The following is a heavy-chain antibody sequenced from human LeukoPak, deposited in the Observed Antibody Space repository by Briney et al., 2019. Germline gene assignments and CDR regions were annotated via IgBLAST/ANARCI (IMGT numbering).Heavy chain of an antibody. D-gene: IGHD3-10*01. J-gene: IGHJ5*02. CDR2: IYYSGST. CDR3: ARSIRGNWFDP. V-gene: IGHV4-31*03. Sequence: SGTLSLTCTVSGGSISSGGYYWSWIRQHPGKGLEWIGYIYYSGSTYYNPSLKSRVTISVDTSKNQFSLKLSSVTAADTAVYYCARSIRGNWFDPWGQGTLVTVSS. CDR1: GGSISSGGYY.